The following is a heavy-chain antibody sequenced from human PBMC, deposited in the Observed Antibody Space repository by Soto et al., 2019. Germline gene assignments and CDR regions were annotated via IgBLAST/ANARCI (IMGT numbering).Heavy chain of an antibody. Sequence: ASVKVSCKASGYTFSGYYIHWLRQAPGQGLEWMGWINPNSGGTNYAQKFQGRVTVTRDTPTSTAYTELSRLTSDDTAVYYCARSLTEGYCTITGCYTRPLYDMDVWGQGTTVTVSS. CDR2: INPNSGGT. V-gene: IGHV1-2*02. J-gene: IGHJ6*02. D-gene: IGHD2-2*02. CDR1: GYTFSGYY. CDR3: ARSLTEGYCTITGCYTRPLYDMDV.